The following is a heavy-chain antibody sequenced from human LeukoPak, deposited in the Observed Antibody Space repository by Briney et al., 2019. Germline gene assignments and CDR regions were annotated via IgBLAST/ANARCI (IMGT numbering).Heavy chain of an antibody. CDR1: GYTFTSYG. CDR2: ISAYNGNT. CDR3: AREVQQLTHSTEFVWFDP. J-gene: IGHJ5*02. D-gene: IGHD6-13*01. Sequence: ASVRVSCKASGYTFTSYGISWVRQDPGQGLGWMGWISAYNGNTNYAQKLQGRVTMTTDTSTSTAYMELRSLRSDDTAVYYCAREVQQLTHSTEFVWFDPWGQGTLVTVSS. V-gene: IGHV1-18*01.